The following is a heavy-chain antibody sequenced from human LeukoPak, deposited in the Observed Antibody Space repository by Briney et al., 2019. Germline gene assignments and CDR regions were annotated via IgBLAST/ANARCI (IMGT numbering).Heavy chain of an antibody. Sequence: QPGGSLRLSCAASGFTFSSHWMQWVRQTPGKGLMWVSRIKGDGSSTSYADSVKGRFTISRDNAKNTLYLQMNSLRVEDTAVYYCVRDGVGAPPFDYWGQGTLVTVSS. CDR2: IKGDGSST. CDR3: VRDGVGAPPFDY. D-gene: IGHD1-26*01. J-gene: IGHJ4*02. V-gene: IGHV3-74*01. CDR1: GFTFSSHW.